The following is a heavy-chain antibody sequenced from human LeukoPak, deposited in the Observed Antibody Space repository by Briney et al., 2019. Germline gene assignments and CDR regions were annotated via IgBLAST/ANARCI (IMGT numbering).Heavy chain of an antibody. CDR1: GGSISSSNW. V-gene: IGHV4-4*02. D-gene: IGHD4-23*01. J-gene: IGHJ4*02. CDR2: IYHSGST. Sequence: SETLSLTCAVSGGSISSSNWWSWVRQPPGKGLEWIGEIYHSGSTNYNPSLKSRVTISVDKSKNQFSLKLSSVTAADTAVYYCASESTDSTTVVFWGGQGTLVTVSS. CDR3: ASESTDSTTVVFW.